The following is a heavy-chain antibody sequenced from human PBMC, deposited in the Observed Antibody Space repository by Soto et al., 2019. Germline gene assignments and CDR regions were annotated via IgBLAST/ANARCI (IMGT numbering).Heavy chain of an antibody. J-gene: IGHJ4*02. CDR3: AKAYFVWSSEQPYYFDY. D-gene: IGHD3-16*01. Sequence: EVQLLDSGGGLVQPGGSLRLSCAASGFTFSNYAMTWVRQGPGKGLEWVSGISGSGGSSYYADSVKGRFTISRDNSKSTLYLQMNSLGAEDTAVYYCAKAYFVWSSEQPYYFDYWGQGTLVTVSS. V-gene: IGHV3-23*01. CDR1: GFTFSNYA. CDR2: ISGSGGSS.